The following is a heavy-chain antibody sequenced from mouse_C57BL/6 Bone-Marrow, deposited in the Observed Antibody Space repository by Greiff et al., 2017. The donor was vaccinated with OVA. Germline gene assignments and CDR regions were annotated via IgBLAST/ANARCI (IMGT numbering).Heavy chain of an antibody. CDR1: GYTFTSYW. D-gene: IGHD2-3*01. CDR3: ARRYDGYYWYFDV. V-gene: IGHV1-7*01. CDR2: INPSSGYT. J-gene: IGHJ1*03. Sequence: VQLQQSGAELAKPGASVKLSCKASGYTFTSYWMHWVKQRPGQGLEWIEYINPSSGYTKYNQKFKDKATLTADKSSSTAYMQLSSLTYEDSAVYYCARRYDGYYWYFDVWGTGTTVTVSS.